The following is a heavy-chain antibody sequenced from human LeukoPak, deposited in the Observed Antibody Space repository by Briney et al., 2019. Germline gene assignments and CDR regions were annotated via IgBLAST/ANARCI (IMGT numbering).Heavy chain of an antibody. CDR3: ARRGTGRRFDP. CDR1: GGSISSGDYF. V-gene: IGHV4-31*03. Sequence: SETLSLTCTVSGGSISSGDYFWGWVRQHRGRGREWIVYIYYSGSTYYNPSLKSRVTIAEYTSKTQFSLMLNSVTAADTAMYYCARRGTGRRFDPWGQGTLVTVSS. CDR2: IYYSGST. J-gene: IGHJ5*02. D-gene: IGHD3-10*01.